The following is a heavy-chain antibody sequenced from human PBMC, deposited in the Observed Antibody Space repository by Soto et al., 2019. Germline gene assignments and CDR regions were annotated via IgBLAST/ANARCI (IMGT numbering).Heavy chain of an antibody. D-gene: IGHD2-21*02. CDR1: GFTFNNYG. J-gene: IGHJ6*02. CDR2: ISTSSSTI. Sequence: GGSLGLSCAASGFTFNNYGMNLVRQAPGKGLEWVSYISTSSSTIYYADSVKGRFTISRDNAKNSLYLQMNSLRDEDTAVYYCAKNGGDTYYYYAMDVWGQGTTVTVSS. V-gene: IGHV3-48*02. CDR3: AKNGGDTYYYYAMDV.